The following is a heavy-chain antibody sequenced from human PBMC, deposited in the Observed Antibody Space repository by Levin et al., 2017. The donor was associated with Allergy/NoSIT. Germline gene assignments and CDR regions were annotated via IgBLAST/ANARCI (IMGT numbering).Heavy chain of an antibody. CDR2: IYTSGST. Sequence: SETLSLTCTVSGGSISSGSYYWSWIRQPAGKGLEWIGRIYTSGSTNYNPSLKSRVTISVDTSKNQFSLKLSSVTAAGTAVYYWAGITIGGSDRPDYWGQGTLVTVSS. V-gene: IGHV4-61*02. D-gene: IGHD3-16*01. J-gene: IGHJ4*02. CDR1: GGSISSGSYY. CDR3: AGITIGGSDRPDY.